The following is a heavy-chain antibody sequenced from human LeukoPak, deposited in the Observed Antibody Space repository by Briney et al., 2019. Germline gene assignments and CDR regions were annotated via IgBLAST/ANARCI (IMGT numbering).Heavy chain of an antibody. J-gene: IGHJ3*02. CDR2: FDPEDGET. CDR1: GYTLTELS. CDR3: ATATGYSSGWYFLGDAFDI. D-gene: IGHD6-19*01. V-gene: IGHV1-24*01. Sequence: ASVKVSCKVSGYTLTELSMHWVRQAPGKGLEWMGGFDPEDGETIYAQKFQGRVTMTEDTSTDTAYMELSSLRSEDTAVYYCATATGYSSGWYFLGDAFDIWGQGTMVTVSS.